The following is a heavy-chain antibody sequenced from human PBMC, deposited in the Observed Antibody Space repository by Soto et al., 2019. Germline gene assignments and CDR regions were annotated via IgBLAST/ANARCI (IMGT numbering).Heavy chain of an antibody. CDR2: ISSSGDTT. Sequence: PGGSLRLSCSVAGFPFNIYCVQWVRQAPRKGRQYVSAISSSGDTTYYADSVKGRFTISRDNSKNTLYLQMSSLSAEDTAVYYCVKPPVYYSDSTTDYSIWGRGTLVTVSS. J-gene: IGHJ4*02. CDR3: VKPPVYYSDSTTDYSI. V-gene: IGHV3-64D*06. D-gene: IGHD3-22*01. CDR1: GFPFNIYC.